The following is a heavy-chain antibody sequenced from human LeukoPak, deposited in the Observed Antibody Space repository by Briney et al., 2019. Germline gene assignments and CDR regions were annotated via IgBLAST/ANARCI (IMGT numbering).Heavy chain of an antibody. CDR2: INPNSGGT. J-gene: IGHJ5*02. V-gene: IGHV1-2*02. CDR3: ARDAIYCSGGSCHNWFDP. Sequence: ASVKVSCKASGYTFTGYYMHWVRQAPGQGLEWMGWINPNSGGTNYAQKFQGRVTMTRDTSISTAYMELSRLRSDDTAVYYCARDAIYCSGGSCHNWFDPWGQGTLVTVSS. CDR1: GYTFTGYY. D-gene: IGHD2-15*01.